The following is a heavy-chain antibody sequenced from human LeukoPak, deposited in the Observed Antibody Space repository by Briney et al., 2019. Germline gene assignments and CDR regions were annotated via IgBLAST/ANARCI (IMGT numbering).Heavy chain of an antibody. J-gene: IGHJ4*02. D-gene: IGHD6-6*01. Sequence: GASVKVSCKASGYTFTSYGISWVRQAPGQGREWMGWISAYNGNTNHAPKLQGRVTMTTDTSTSTAYMELRSLRSDDTAVYYCARDKARTQLLDWGQGTLVTVSS. CDR1: GYTFTSYG. V-gene: IGHV1-18*01. CDR2: ISAYNGNT. CDR3: ARDKARTQLLD.